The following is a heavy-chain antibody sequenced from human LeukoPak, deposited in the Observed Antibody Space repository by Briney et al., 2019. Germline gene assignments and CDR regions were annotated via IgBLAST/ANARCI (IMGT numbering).Heavy chain of an antibody. CDR2: INHSGST. J-gene: IGHJ4*02. CDR3: AREGGYSYGDAPLHFDY. Sequence: SETLSLTCAVYGGSLSGYYWSWIRQPPGKGLEWIGEINHSGSTNYNPSLKSRVTISVDTSKNLFSLKLSSLTAADTAVYYCAREGGYSYGDAPLHFDYWGQGILVTVSS. CDR1: GGSLSGYY. D-gene: IGHD5-18*01. V-gene: IGHV4-34*01.